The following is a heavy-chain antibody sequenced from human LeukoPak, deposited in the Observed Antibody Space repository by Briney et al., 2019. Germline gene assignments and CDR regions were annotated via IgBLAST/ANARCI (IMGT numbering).Heavy chain of an antibody. CDR3: ARRDCSGGSCPFDY. V-gene: IGHV5-51*01. CDR1: GYSFTSYG. Sequence: GESLKISCKGSGYSFTSYGIGWAGQMPGKGLEWRGIIYRGDSDTRYSPSFQGQVTISDDKSISTAYLQWRSLKDSDTAMYYCARRDCSGGSCPFDYWGQGALVTVSS. J-gene: IGHJ4*02. CDR2: IYRGDSDT. D-gene: IGHD2-15*01.